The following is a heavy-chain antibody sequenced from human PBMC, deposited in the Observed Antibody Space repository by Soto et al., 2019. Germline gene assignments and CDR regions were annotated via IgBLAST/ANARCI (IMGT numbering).Heavy chain of an antibody. CDR3: TRDLYFFDSSDYYGHKWFDS. Sequence: GASVKVSCKTSGYTFTSFGISWVRQAPGQGLEWMGWITTDKGKTNYAQKFQGRVTMTTDTSTSTAYMELTSLRSEDTAVYYCTRDLYFFDSSDYYGHKWFDSRRQGTRVTVPQ. J-gene: IGHJ5*01. D-gene: IGHD3-22*01. CDR2: ITTDKGKT. V-gene: IGHV1-18*01. CDR1: GYTFTSFG.